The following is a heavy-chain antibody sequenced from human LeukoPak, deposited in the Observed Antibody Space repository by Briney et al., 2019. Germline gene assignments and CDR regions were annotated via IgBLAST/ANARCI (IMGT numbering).Heavy chain of an antibody. V-gene: IGHV3-33*01. CDR2: IWYDGSNK. D-gene: IGHD1-7*01. CDR3: ARGGELGFDP. J-gene: IGHJ5*02. CDR1: GFTFSSYG. Sequence: GGSLRLSCAASGFTFSSYGMHWVRQAPGKGLEWVAVIWYDGSNKYYADSVKGRFTISRENGKKSLYLQMNDLRAGDTAVYYCARGGELGFDPWGQGALVTVSS.